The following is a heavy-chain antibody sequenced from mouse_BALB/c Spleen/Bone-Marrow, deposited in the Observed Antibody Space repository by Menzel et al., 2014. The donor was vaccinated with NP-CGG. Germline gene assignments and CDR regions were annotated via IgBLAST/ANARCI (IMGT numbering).Heavy chain of an antibody. V-gene: IGHV2-6-7*01. D-gene: IGHD4-1*01. CDR3: ARTLGHYAMDY. CDR2: IWGDGST. J-gene: IGHJ4*01. CDR1: GFSLTGYG. Sequence: VMLVESGPGLVAPSQSLSITCTVSGFSLTGYGVDWVRQPPGKGLEWLGMIWGDGSTDYNSALKSRLSISKDNSKSQVFLKMNSLQTDDTARYYCARTLGHYAMDYWGQGTSVTVSS.